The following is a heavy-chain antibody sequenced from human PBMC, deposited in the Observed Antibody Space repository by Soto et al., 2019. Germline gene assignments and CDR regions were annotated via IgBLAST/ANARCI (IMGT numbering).Heavy chain of an antibody. CDR1: GGTFSSYT. V-gene: IGHV1-69*08. Sequence: ASVKVSCKASGGTFSSYTISWVRQAPGQGLEWMGRINPINGKTKYSQKFQGRVTITRDTSTSTAYMELSSLRSEDTAVYYCARDIAFDIWGQGTMVTVSS. CDR3: ARDIAFDI. J-gene: IGHJ3*02. CDR2: INPINGKT.